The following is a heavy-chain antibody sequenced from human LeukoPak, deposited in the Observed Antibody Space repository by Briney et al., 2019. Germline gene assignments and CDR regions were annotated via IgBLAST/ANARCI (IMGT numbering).Heavy chain of an antibody. J-gene: IGHJ4*02. CDR2: IYYSGST. D-gene: IGHD2-2*01. Sequence: SQTLSLTCTVSGGSISSGGYYWSWIRQHPGKGLEWTGYIYYSGSTYYNPSLKSRVTISVDTSKNQFSLKLSSVTAADTAVYYCARGRNVVVPAAYFDYWGQGTLVTVSS. CDR3: ARGRNVVVPAAYFDY. V-gene: IGHV4-31*03. CDR1: GGSISSGGYY.